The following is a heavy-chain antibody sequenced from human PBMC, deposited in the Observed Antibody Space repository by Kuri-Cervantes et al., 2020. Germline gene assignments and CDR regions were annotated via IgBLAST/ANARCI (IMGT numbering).Heavy chain of an antibody. CDR1: GGSFSGYY. V-gene: IGHV4-34*01. CDR3: ASVMITFGGVIFLDY. D-gene: IGHD3-16*02. CDR2: INHRGSI. J-gene: IGHJ4*02. Sequence: SETLSLTCAVYGGSFSGYYWSWIRQPPGKGLEWIGEINHRGSINYNPSLKSRVTISVDTSKNQFSLKLSSVTAADTAVYYCASVMITFGGVIFLDYWGQGTLVTVSS.